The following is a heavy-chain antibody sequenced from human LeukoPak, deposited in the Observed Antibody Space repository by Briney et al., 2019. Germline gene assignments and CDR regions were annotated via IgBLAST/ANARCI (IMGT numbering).Heavy chain of an antibody. CDR3: ARAAYYRFDY. CDR2: INSDGSTI. Sequence: GGSLRLSCAASGFTFSSYWVHWVRQAPGKGLEWVARINSDGSTINHADSVRGRFSISRDNAENTLYLQMSSLRAEDTAIYFCARAAYYRFDYWGQGTLVTVSS. D-gene: IGHD1-26*01. V-gene: IGHV3-74*01. J-gene: IGHJ4*02. CDR1: GFTFSSYW.